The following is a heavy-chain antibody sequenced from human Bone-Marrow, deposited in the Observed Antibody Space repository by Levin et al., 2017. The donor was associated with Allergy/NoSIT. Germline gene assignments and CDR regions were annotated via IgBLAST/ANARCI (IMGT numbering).Heavy chain of an antibody. J-gene: IGHJ6*03. V-gene: IGHV4-61*01. CDR1: GASINSGSNH. Sequence: SETLSLTCTVYGASINSGSNHWSWIRQSPGKGLEWIGNFDYRGSTIYNPSLRSRVTISTDTFKNQFSLTLTSVTAADTAVYYCARDLDYYYYMDVWGKGTTVTVSS. CDR2: FDYRGST. CDR3: ARDLDYYYYMDV.